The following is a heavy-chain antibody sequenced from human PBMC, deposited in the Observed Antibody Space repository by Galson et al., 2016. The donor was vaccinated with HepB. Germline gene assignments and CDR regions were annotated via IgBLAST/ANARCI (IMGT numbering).Heavy chain of an antibody. CDR3: ARDAVAVAGTLHFYFYGMDG. J-gene: IGHJ6*02. D-gene: IGHD6-19*01. Sequence: SVKVSCKASGGTFSSYAFSWVRQAPGQGLEWMGRIVPILGMSNYAQKFQGRVTITADKSTSTVNMELSSLRSEDTAVYYCARDAVAVAGTLHFYFYGMDGWGQGTTVTVSS. V-gene: IGHV1-69*04. CDR1: GGTFSSYA. CDR2: IVPILGMS.